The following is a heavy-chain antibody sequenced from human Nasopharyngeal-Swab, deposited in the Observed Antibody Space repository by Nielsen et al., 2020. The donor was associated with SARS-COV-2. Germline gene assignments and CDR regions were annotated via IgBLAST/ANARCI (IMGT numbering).Heavy chain of an antibody. Sequence: GESLKISCAASGFTFASYGMHWVRQAPGKGLEWVAVIWYDGSNKYYANSVKGRFSISRDNSKNTLYLQINSLRVEDTATYYCARAGLWFGELGAFDIWGHGTMVTVSS. CDR2: IWYDGSNK. D-gene: IGHD3-10*01. J-gene: IGHJ3*02. CDR1: GFTFASYG. V-gene: IGHV3-33*01. CDR3: ARAGLWFGELGAFDI.